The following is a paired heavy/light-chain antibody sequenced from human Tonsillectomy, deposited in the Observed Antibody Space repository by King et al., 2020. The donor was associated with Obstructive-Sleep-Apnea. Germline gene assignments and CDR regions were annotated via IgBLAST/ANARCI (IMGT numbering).Light chain of an antibody. CDR1: QSVSSSY. CDR2: AAS. Sequence: ETVLTQSPGTLSLSPGERATLSCRASQSVSSSYLAWYQHKPGQAPRLLIYAASNRATGIPDRFSGGGSGTHFTLTISRLEPEDFAVYYCQQYGSSPWTFGQGTKVEIK. CDR3: QQYGSSPWT. V-gene: IGKV3-20*01. J-gene: IGKJ1*01.
Heavy chain of an antibody. V-gene: IGHV4-39*07. CDR1: GGSISSSGYY. Sequence: QLQLQESGPGLVKPSETLSLTCTVSGGSISSSGYYWGWIRQPPGKGLEWIGSIYHSGSSYYNPSLKSRVTLSIDTSKNQFSLKVNSVTAADTAVYYCARPHEGTYDGGAFDIWGQGTMVTVSS. CDR2: IYHSGSS. CDR3: ARPHEGTYDGGAFDI. J-gene: IGHJ3*02. D-gene: IGHD3-22*01.